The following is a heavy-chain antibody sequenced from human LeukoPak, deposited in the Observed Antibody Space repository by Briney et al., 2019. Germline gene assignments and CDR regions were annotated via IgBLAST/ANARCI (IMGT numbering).Heavy chain of an antibody. D-gene: IGHD5-12*01. CDR1: GFIFSSYG. CDR2: ISYDGSNK. Sequence: QPGGSLRLSCAASGFIFSSYGMHWVRQAPGKGLEWVAVISYDGSNKYYADSVKGRFTISRDNSKNTLYLQMNSLRAEDTAVYYCAKDGYNAGFDYWGQGTLVTVSS. J-gene: IGHJ4*02. CDR3: AKDGYNAGFDY. V-gene: IGHV3-30*18.